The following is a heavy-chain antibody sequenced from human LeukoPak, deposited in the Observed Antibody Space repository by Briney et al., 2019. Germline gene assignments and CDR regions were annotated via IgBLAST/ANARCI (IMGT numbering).Heavy chain of an antibody. V-gene: IGHV1-69*13. CDR2: IIPIFGTA. D-gene: IGHD3-22*01. CDR3: ASPGVSYYDSSGYSLEY. Sequence: SVKVSCKASGYSFTGYYMHWVRQAPGQGLEWMGGIIPIFGTANYAQKFQGRVTITADESTSTAYMELSSLRSEDTAVYYCASPGVSYYDSSGYSLEYWGQGTLVTVSS. J-gene: IGHJ4*02. CDR1: GYSFTGYY.